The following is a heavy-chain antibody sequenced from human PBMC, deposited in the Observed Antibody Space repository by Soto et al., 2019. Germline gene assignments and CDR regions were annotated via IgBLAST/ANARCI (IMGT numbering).Heavy chain of an antibody. CDR1: GFNISDFG. D-gene: IGHD4-17*01. Sequence: SIRLYWIVSGFNISDFGRRWVSTAQGKGLEWVATIWYDGNTSYYEDSIKGRFAISRDNSKSTLFLHMNTLRAEDTATYFCARDRDYGGNYVFGFWGLGTLVSVSS. CDR2: IWYDGNTS. V-gene: IGHV3-33*01. J-gene: IGHJ4*02. CDR3: ARDRDYGGNYVFGF.